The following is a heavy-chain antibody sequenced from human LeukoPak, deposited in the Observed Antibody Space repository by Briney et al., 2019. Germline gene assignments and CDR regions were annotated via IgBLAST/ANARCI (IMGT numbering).Heavy chain of an antibody. J-gene: IGHJ6*03. V-gene: IGHV4-31*03. D-gene: IGHD5-12*01. CDR3: SRVGYSGYVRYYYYYYMDV. CDR1: GGSLSSAGSY. Sequence: SETPSLTCTVSGGSLSSAGSYSSSIRHHPGNCLECIGYIYYSVSTYYKPSLKSGVTIPVETSKNHFSLKLSSVTAATPAVYYCSRVGYSGYVRYYYYYYMDVWGKGTTVTVSS. CDR2: IYYSVST.